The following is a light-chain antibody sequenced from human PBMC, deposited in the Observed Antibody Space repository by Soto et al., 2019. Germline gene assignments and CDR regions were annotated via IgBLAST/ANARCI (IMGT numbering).Light chain of an antibody. J-gene: IGKJ2*01. CDR3: QEYNNWPPMNT. CDR2: GAS. CDR1: QSVSSN. V-gene: IGKV3-15*01. Sequence: EIVMTQSPATLSASPGERATLSCTASQSVSSNLAWYQQKPGQAPRLLIYGASTSATGIPARFSGSGSGSDFTLTISSLESEDFAVYYCQEYNNWPPMNTFGQGAKLEIK.